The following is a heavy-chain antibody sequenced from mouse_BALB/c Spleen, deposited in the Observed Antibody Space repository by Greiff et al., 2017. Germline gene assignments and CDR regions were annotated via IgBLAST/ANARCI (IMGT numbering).Heavy chain of an antibody. CDR3: ARREGGDAMDY. J-gene: IGHJ4*01. CDR2: IYPGGGYT. Sequence: VQLQQSGAELVRPGTSVKISCKASGYTFTNYWLGWVKQRPGHGLEWIGDIYPGGGYTNYNEKFKGKATLTADTSSSTAYMQLSSLTSEDSAVYFCARREGGDAMDYWGQGTSVTVSS. V-gene: IGHV1-63*02. CDR1: GYTFTNYW.